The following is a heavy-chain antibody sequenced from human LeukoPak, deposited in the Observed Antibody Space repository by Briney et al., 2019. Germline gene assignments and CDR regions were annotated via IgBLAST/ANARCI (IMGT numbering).Heavy chain of an antibody. J-gene: IGHJ2*01. Sequence: APVKVSCKASGYTFTSYYIHWVRHAPGQGLEWMGIINPSGGSTNYAQKFQGRVTVTRDTSTSTVYMELYSLRSEVTAVYYCARGLPTYYNFWSGYPPGLWGRGTLVTVSS. D-gene: IGHD3-3*01. CDR1: GYTFTSYY. CDR3: ARGLPTYYNFWSGYPPGL. CDR2: INPSGGST. V-gene: IGHV1-46*01.